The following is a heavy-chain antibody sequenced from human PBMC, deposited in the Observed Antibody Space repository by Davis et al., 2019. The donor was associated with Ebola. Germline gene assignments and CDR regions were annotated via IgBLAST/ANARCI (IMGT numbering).Heavy chain of an antibody. V-gene: IGHV3-74*01. J-gene: IGHJ4*02. CDR3: ARDVGGRADY. Sequence: PGGSLRLSCVGSEFTFRSYWFHWVRQAPGKGLEWVSRIDTDGSTTNYADSVRGRFTISRDNAKNTLFLQMNSLRADDTAVYYCARDVGGRADYWGQGTLVTVSS. CDR2: IDTDGSTT. CDR1: EFTFRSYW.